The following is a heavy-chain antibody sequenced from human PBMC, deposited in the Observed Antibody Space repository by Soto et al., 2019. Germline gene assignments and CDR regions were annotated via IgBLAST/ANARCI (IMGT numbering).Heavy chain of an antibody. D-gene: IGHD4-4*01. CDR3: TTAADSSNYFDY. J-gene: IGHJ4*02. CDR2: IRSKTDGGTT. V-gene: IGHV3-15*07. CDR1: GFTFNNAW. Sequence: EVQLVESGGGLVKPGGSLRLSCAASGFTFNNAWMNWVRQAPGKGLEWVGRIRSKTDGGTTDYAATVKDRFTNSRDDSMNTLHLQMYSLKTEDTAVYYCTTAADSSNYFDYWGQGNLVTVSS.